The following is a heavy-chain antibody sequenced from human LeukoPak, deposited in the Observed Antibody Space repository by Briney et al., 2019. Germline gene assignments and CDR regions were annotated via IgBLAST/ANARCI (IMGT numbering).Heavy chain of an antibody. V-gene: IGHV3-30*18. J-gene: IGHJ4*02. CDR2: ISYDGSNK. CDR1: GFTFSSYA. CDR3: AKGGYFDY. Sequence: PGGSLRLSCAASGFTFSSYAMSWVRQAPGKGLEWVAVISYDGSNKYYADSVRGRFTISRDNSKNTLYLQMNSLRAEDTAVYYCAKGGYFDYWGQGTLVTVSS.